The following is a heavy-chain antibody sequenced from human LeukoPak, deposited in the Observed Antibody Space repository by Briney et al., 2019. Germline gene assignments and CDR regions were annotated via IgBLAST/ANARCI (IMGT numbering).Heavy chain of an antibody. CDR3: ARTPTGTFSFAWFDP. V-gene: IGHV4-39*01. D-gene: IGHD1-1*01. Sequence: SETLSLTCTVSGGSISSSSYYWGWIRQPPGKGLEWIGSIYYSGSTYYNPSLKSRVTISVDTSKNQFSLKMTSVTAADTAVYYCARTPTGTFSFAWFDPWGQGTLVTVSS. CDR2: IYYSGST. J-gene: IGHJ5*02. CDR1: GGSISSSSYY.